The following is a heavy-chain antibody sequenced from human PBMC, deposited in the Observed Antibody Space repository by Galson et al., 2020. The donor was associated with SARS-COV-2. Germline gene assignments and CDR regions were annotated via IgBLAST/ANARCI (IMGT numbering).Heavy chain of an antibody. CDR3: ARDSGRPGRHGDFDL. CDR1: GYTFTAYY. J-gene: IGHJ2*01. D-gene: IGHD3-10*01. V-gene: IGHV1-2*02. CDR2: TNPQRGDS. Sequence: ASVKVSCKASGYTFTAYYLHWVRQAPGQEPEWMGWTNPQRGDSVYAQDFQDRVIMTSDRSVTTVYMELRSLKSDDTALYYCARDSGRPGRHGDFDLWGRGTRVTVSS.